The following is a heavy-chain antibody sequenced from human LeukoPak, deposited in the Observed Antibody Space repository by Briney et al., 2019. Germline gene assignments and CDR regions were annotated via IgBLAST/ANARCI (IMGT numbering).Heavy chain of an antibody. CDR2: FDPADGEI. J-gene: IGHJ6*02. CDR1: GYTFTSYD. CDR3: AGSLAVAESNYYHGFAF. V-gene: IGHV1-24*01. Sequence: ASVKVSCKASGYTFTSYDINWVRQATGQGLEWMGGFDPADGEIIYAQRFQDRVSLTEDTSAHTASMELSSLRSEDTAIYFCAGSLAVAESNYYHGFAFWGQGTTVTVS. D-gene: IGHD6-19*01.